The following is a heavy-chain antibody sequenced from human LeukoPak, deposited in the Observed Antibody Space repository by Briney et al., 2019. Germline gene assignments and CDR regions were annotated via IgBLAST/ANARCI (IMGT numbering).Heavy chain of an antibody. V-gene: IGHV3-48*01. D-gene: IGHD3-3*01. CDR3: ARDLVFGVARGYYFDY. J-gene: IGHJ4*02. Sequence: GGSLRLSCAASGFTFSSYSMNWVRQAPGKGLEWVSYISSSSSTIYYADSVKGRSTISRDNAKNSLYLQMNSLRAEDTAVYYCARDLVFGVARGYYFDYWGQGTLVTVSS. CDR1: GFTFSSYS. CDR2: ISSSSSTI.